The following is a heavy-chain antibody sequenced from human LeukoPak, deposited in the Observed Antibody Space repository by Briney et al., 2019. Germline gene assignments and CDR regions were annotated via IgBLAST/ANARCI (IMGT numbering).Heavy chain of an antibody. CDR1: GFTFSSYS. V-gene: IGHV3-21*01. Sequence: PGGSLRLSCAASGFTFSSYSMNWVRQAPGKGLEWVSSISTSSSYIYYADSVKGRFTISRDNARNSLYLQMNSLRAEDTAVYYCARDLTYSAAAGTFDIWGQGTMVTVSS. CDR3: ARDLTYSAAAGTFDI. CDR2: ISTSSSYI. J-gene: IGHJ3*02. D-gene: IGHD6-13*01.